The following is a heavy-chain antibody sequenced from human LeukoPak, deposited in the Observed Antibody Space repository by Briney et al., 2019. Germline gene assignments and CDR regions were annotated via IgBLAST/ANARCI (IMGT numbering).Heavy chain of an antibody. J-gene: IGHJ4*02. V-gene: IGHV1-69*13. CDR2: IIPIFGTA. CDR3: ARGGTVGFDY. Sequence: ASVKVSFKGSGYTFPSYGISWVRQAPGQGLEWMGGIIPIFGTANYAQKFQGRVTITADESTSTAYMELSSLRSEDTAVYYCARGGTVGFDYWGQGTLVTVSS. D-gene: IGHD4-23*01. CDR1: GYTFPSYG.